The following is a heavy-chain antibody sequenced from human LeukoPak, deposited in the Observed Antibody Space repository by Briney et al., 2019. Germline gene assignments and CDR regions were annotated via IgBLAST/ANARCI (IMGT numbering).Heavy chain of an antibody. D-gene: IGHD3-3*01. J-gene: IGHJ4*02. V-gene: IGHV3-49*03. CDR1: GFIFGDYP. Sequence: GRSLRLSCTGTGFIFGDYPMSWFRQAPGKGLEWVGFIRSERYGGTEEYAASVKGRFSISRDDSKSIAYLQMNSLKTEDTAVYFCTTVAVDFWDDYSPHYFDCWGQGTLVTVSS. CDR2: IRSERYGGTE. CDR3: TTVAVDFWDDYSPHYFDC.